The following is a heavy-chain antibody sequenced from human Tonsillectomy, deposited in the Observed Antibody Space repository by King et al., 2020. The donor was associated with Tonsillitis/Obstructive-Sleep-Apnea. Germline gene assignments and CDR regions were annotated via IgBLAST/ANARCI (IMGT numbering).Heavy chain of an antibody. CDR1: GGSISSYY. V-gene: IGHV4-59*01. CDR3: ASYYDFWSGYPY. D-gene: IGHD3-3*01. Sequence: VQLQESGPGLVKPSETLSLTCTVFGGSISSYYWSWIRQPPGKGLEWNGDIYYSGSTNYNPSPKSRVTISVETSKNQFSLKLSSVTAADTAVYYCASYYDFWSGYPYWGQGTLVTVSS. CDR2: IYYSGST. J-gene: IGHJ4*02.